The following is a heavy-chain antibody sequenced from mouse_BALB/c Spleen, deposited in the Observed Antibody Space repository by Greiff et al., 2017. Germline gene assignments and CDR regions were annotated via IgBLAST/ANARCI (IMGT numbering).Heavy chain of an antibody. V-gene: IGHV5-4*02. CDR2: ISDGGSYT. D-gene: IGHD1-1*01. CDR1: GFTFSDYY. CDR3: ARGGKGNYAMDY. Sequence: EVKLMESGGGLVKPGGSLKLSCAASGFTFSDYYMYWVRQTPEKRLEWVATISDGGSYTYYPDSVKGRFTISRDNAKNNLYLQMSSLKSEDTAMYYCARGGKGNYAMDYWGQGTSVTVSS. J-gene: IGHJ4*01.